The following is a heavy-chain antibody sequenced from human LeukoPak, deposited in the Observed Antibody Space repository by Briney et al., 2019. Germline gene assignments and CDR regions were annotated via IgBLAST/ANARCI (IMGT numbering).Heavy chain of an antibody. D-gene: IGHD1-1*01. V-gene: IGHV4-34*01. CDR3: ARARGGYIED. CDR2: INHSGST. Sequence: GSLRLSCAASGFTFSSYAMSWIRQPPGKGLEWIGEINHSGSTNYNPSLKSRVTISVDTSKNQFSLKLSSVTAADTAVYYCARARGGYIEDWGQGTLVTVSS. J-gene: IGHJ4*02. CDR1: GFTFSSYA.